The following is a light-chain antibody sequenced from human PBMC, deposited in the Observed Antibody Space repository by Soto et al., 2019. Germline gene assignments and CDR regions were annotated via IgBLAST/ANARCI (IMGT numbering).Light chain of an antibody. J-gene: IGLJ1*01. Sequence: QSVLTQPASVSGSPGQSITISCTGTSSDVGGYNYVSWYQQHPGKAPKLMIYEVSNRPSGVSNRFSGSKSGNTASLTISGLQAEDEDDYYCSSYTSRNARVFGTGTKVTVL. CDR3: SSYTSRNARV. V-gene: IGLV2-14*01. CDR1: SSDVGGYNY. CDR2: EVS.